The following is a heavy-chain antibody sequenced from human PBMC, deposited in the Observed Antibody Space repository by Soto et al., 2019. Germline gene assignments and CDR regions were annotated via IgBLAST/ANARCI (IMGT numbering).Heavy chain of an antibody. CDR2: IRQSGDRS. CDR3: VTAVRTRLDN. Sequence: GGSLRLSCAASGFTFSSYAMSWVRRAPGKGLEWVSSIRQSGDRSSYADSAKGRFTISRDNSKNTLYLQMNGLRLDDTAVYYCVTAVRTRLDNWGPGTLVTVSA. D-gene: IGHD3-16*02. CDR1: GFTFSSYA. V-gene: IGHV3-23*01. J-gene: IGHJ4*02.